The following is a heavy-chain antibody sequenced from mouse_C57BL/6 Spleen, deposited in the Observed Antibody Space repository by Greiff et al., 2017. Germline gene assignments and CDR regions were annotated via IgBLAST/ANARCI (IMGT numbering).Heavy chain of an antibody. Sequence: QVQLQQSGAELAKPGASVKLSCKASGYTFTSYWMHWVKQRPGQGLEWIGYINPSSGYTKYNQKCKDKATMTADKSSSTAYMQLSSLTYEDSAVYYCARESYGYDVPWFAYWGQGTMVTVSA. D-gene: IGHD2-2*01. CDR1: GYTFTSYW. V-gene: IGHV1-7*01. J-gene: IGHJ3*01. CDR3: ARESYGYDVPWFAY. CDR2: INPSSGYT.